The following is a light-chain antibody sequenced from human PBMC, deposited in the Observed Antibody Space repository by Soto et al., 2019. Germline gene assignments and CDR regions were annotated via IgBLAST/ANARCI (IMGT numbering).Light chain of an antibody. CDR1: QGINNY. Sequence: DVQMTQSPYSLSSSVGDRITITCRASQGINNYLAWFQQKPGKVPKLLIYAASTLHSGVPSRFSGSGSGTDFTLTISGLQPEDVATYYCQKYNSAPLTFGGGTKVEIK. CDR3: QKYNSAPLT. V-gene: IGKV1-27*01. J-gene: IGKJ4*01. CDR2: AAS.